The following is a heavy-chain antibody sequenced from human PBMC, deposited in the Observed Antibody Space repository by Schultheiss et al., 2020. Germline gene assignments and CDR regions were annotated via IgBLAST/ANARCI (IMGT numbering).Heavy chain of an antibody. J-gene: IGHJ4*02. V-gene: IGHV4-34*01. CDR2: INHSGST. CDR1: GGSFSGYY. Sequence: GSLRLSCAVYGGSFSGYYWSWIRQPPGKGLEWIGEINHSGSTNYNPSLKSRVTISVDTSKNQFSLKLSSVTAADTAVYYCASTSSYSSSWYFNYWGQGTLVTVSS. CDR3: ASTSSYSSSWYFNY. D-gene: IGHD6-13*01.